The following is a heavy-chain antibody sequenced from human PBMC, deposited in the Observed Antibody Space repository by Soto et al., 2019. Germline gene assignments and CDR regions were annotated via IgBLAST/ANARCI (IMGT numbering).Heavy chain of an antibody. D-gene: IGHD2-15*01. CDR2: ISWNGGSI. Sequence: EVQLVESGGGLVQPGRSLRLSCAASGFTFDDYAMHWVRQGPGKGLEWVSGISWNGGSIDYAASVKGRFTISRDNAKNSLYLQMNSLRDEDTALYYCAKDRKGYCSGSSCYGDGFDIWGQGTMVTVSS. V-gene: IGHV3-9*01. CDR1: GFTFDDYA. CDR3: AKDRKGYCSGSSCYGDGFDI. J-gene: IGHJ3*02.